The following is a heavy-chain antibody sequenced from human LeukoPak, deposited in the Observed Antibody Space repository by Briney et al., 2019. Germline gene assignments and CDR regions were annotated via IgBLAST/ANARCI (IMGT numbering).Heavy chain of an antibody. Sequence: GGSLRLSCAASGFTFSSYWMHWVRQVPGKGLEWLSGISRRGDTTYYTDSVKGRFTISRDNSNNTLYLQMNTLRADDTAVYYCSKATGPNSFRYIEYWGQGTLVTVSS. D-gene: IGHD1-14*01. CDR3: SKATGPNSFRYIEY. V-gene: IGHV3-23*01. J-gene: IGHJ4*02. CDR1: GFTFSSYW. CDR2: ISRRGDTT.